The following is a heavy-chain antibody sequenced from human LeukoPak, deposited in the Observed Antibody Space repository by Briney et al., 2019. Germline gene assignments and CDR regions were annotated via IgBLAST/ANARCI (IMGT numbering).Heavy chain of an antibody. CDR3: ARDQFLLGYCSGGRGCRRAYYFDY. CDR1: GYTFTSYG. V-gene: IGHV1-18*01. CDR2: ISGYNGNT. D-gene: IGHD2-15*01. Sequence: GASVKVSCKASGYTFTSYGISWVRQAPGQGLEWMGWISGYNGNTNYAQKFQGRVTMTTDPSTSTAYMEVRSLRSDDTAVYYCARDQFLLGYCSGGRGCRRAYYFDYWGQGTLVTVSS. J-gene: IGHJ4*02.